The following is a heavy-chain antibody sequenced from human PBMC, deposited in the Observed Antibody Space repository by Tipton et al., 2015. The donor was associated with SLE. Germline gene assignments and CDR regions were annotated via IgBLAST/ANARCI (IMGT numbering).Heavy chain of an antibody. CDR2: INHSGST. Sequence: TLSLTCTVSGGSISSSSYYWGWFRQPPGKGLEWIGEINHSGSTNYNPSLKSRVTISVDTSKNQFSLKLSSVTAADTAVYYCAREADDSSGYYGRWGQGTLVTVSS. CDR3: AREADDSSGYYGR. J-gene: IGHJ4*02. D-gene: IGHD3-22*01. V-gene: IGHV4-39*07. CDR1: GGSISSSSYY.